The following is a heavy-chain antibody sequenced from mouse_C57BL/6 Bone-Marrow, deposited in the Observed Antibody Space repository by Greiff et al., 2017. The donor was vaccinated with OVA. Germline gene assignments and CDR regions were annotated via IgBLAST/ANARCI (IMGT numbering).Heavy chain of an antibody. CDR3: ARYPDGYWYFDV. Sequence: VQLQESGAELARPGASVKMSCKASGYTFTSYTMHWVKQRPGQGLEWIGYINPSSGYTKYNQKFKDKATLTADKSSSTAYMQLSSLTSEDSAVYYCARYPDGYWYFDVWGTGTTVTVSS. CDR2: INPSSGYT. V-gene: IGHV1-4*01. J-gene: IGHJ1*03. CDR1: GYTFTSYT. D-gene: IGHD2-3*01.